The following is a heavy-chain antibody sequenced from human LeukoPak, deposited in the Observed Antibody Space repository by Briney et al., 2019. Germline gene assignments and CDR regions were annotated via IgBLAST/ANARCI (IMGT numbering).Heavy chain of an antibody. CDR2: ISSSSSTI. CDR1: GFTFSSYS. Sequence: PGGSLRLSCAASGFTFSSYSMNWVRQAPGKGLEWVSYISSSSSTIYYADSVKGRFTISRDNSKNTLYLQMNSLRAEDTAVYYCANIPPAGSYFDYWGQGTLVTVSS. V-gene: IGHV3-48*01. D-gene: IGHD2-2*01. J-gene: IGHJ4*02. CDR3: ANIPPAGSYFDY.